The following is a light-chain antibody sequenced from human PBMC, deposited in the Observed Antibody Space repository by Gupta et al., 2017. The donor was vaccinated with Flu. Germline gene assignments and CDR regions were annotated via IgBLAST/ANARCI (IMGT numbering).Light chain of an antibody. Sequence: QSALTQPACVSGSPGQSITISCTGTSSDNVDYNYVSWYQQHPDKAPNLMIYEVTTRPSGVASRFSGSKSGNTASLTISGPQEEDAADYFCATYTATDTWVFGGGTKVTVL. V-gene: IGLV2-14*01. J-gene: IGLJ2*01. CDR1: SSDNVDYNY. CDR2: EVT. CDR3: ATYTATDTWV.